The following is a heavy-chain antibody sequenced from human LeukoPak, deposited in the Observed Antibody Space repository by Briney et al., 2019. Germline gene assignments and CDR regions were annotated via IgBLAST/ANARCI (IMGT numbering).Heavy chain of an antibody. J-gene: IGHJ6*03. CDR1: GFTFSSYG. V-gene: IGHV3-30*18. Sequence: GGSLRLSCAASGFTFSSYGMHWVRQAPGKGLEWVALISYDGSNKYYADSVKGRFTISRDNSKNTLYLQMNSLRAEDTAVYYCAKDRGYYYYYMDVWGKGTTVTVSS. D-gene: IGHD1-26*01. CDR3: AKDRGYYYYYMDV. CDR2: ISYDGSNK.